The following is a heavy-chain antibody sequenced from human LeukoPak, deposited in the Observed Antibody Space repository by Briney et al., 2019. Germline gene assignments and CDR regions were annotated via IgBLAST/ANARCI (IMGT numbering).Heavy chain of an antibody. CDR2: INLNGGST. CDR3: ARGGLLGYCSSTSCFCDY. D-gene: IGHD2-2*01. J-gene: IGHJ4*02. Sequence: GGSLRLSCAASGFTLDDYGMRWVRQRPGKGLEWVSCINLNGGSTGYADSVKGRFTISRDNAKNSLYLKMNSLRAEDTALYYCARGGLLGYCSSTSCFCDYWGQGTLVTVSS. CDR1: GFTLDDYG. V-gene: IGHV3-20*04.